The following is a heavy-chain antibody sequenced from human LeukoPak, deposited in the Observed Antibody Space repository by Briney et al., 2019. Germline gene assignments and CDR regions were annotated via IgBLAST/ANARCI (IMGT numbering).Heavy chain of an antibody. CDR1: GFTFSSYS. CDR2: ISSSSSTI. Sequence: GGSLRLSCAASGFTFSSYSMNWVRQAPGKGLKWVSYISSSSSTIYYADSVKGRFTISRDNAKNSLYLQMNSLRAEDTAVYYCASSDFWSGFDYWGQGTLVTVSS. J-gene: IGHJ4*02. V-gene: IGHV3-48*01. D-gene: IGHD3-3*01. CDR3: ASSDFWSGFDY.